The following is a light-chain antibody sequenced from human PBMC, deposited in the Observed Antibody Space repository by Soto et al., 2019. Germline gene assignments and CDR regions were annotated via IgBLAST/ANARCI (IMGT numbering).Light chain of an antibody. CDR2: DVS. V-gene: IGLV2-14*01. Sequence: QSVLTQPASVSGSPGQSITISCTGTSSDVGGYNYVSWYQQHPGKAPKLMIYDVSNRPSGVSNRFSGSKSGNTASLTISELQAEDEADYYCSSYTSSSTLVFGTGTKLTVL. CDR3: SSYTSSSTLV. CDR1: SSDVGGYNY. J-gene: IGLJ1*01.